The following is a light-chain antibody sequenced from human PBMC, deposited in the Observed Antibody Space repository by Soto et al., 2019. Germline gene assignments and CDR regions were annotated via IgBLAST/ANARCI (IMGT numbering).Light chain of an antibody. J-gene: IGLJ3*02. V-gene: IGLV2-23*01. CDR3: CSYAHSSVVFGGGTSVL. Sequence: QSALTHPASVSGSPGQSITISCTRTSSDVGTHKFVSWYQQHPGKAPNLMIYEGSRPPSGVSDRFSGSTSGNTASLTISGRQAEDEADYYCCSYAHSSVVFGGGTSVLFGGGTKVTVL. CDR2: EGS. CDR1: SSDVGTHKF.